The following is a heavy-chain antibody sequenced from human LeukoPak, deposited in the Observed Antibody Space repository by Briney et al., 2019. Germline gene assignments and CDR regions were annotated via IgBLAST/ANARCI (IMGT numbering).Heavy chain of an antibody. D-gene: IGHD1-26*01. CDR2: NGGSGAST. CDR3: AKNPGVGPPYARFDY. CDR1: GFTFSSYA. V-gene: IGHV3-23*01. Sequence: GGSLRLSCAASGFTFSSYAMSWVRQAPGKGLEWVSTNGGSGASTYYADSVKGRLTISRDNPKNTLYLQMNSLRAEDTAVYYCAKNPGVGPPYARFDYWGQGALVTVSS. J-gene: IGHJ4*02.